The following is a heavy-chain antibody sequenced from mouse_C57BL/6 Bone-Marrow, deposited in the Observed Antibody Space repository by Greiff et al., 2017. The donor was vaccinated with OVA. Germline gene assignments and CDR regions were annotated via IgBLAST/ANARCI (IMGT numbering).Heavy chain of an antibody. CDR2: ISDGGSYT. D-gene: IGHD2-3*01. V-gene: IGHV5-4*01. Sequence: EVKLVESGGGLVKPGGSLKLSCAASGFTFSSYAMSWVRQTPEKRLEWVATISDGGSYTYYPDNVKGRFTISRDNAKNNLYLQMSHLKSEDTAMYYCARDRGKNDGYCAGFSYWGHVTLVTVAA. CDR1: GFTFSSYA. CDR3: ARDRGKNDGYCAGFSY. J-gene: IGHJ3*01.